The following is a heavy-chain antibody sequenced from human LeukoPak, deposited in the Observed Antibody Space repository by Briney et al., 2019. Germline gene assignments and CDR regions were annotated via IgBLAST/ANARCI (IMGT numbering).Heavy chain of an antibody. V-gene: IGHV3-74*01. CDR2: INTDGSST. D-gene: IGHD3-16*02. CDR3: ARDPKDDYVWGSYRYFGY. CDR1: GFTFSSYW. J-gene: IGHJ4*02. Sequence: PGGSLRLSCAASGFTFSSYWMHWVRQAPGKGLVWVSRINTDGSSTSYADSVKGRFTISRDNAKNTLYLQMNSLRAEDTAVYYCARDPKDDYVWGSYRYFGYWGQGTLVTVSS.